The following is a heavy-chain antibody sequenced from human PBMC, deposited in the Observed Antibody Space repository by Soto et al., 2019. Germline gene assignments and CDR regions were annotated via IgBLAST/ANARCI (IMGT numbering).Heavy chain of an antibody. D-gene: IGHD6-19*01. CDR1: GYIFTAYS. V-gene: IGHV1-2*02. CDR2: FNPNSGDT. CDR3: AREASAVISLDY. J-gene: IGHJ4*02. Sequence: ASVKVSCKASGYIFTAYSMHWVRQAPGQGLEWVGWFNPNSGDTIYAQKFQGRVTLTGDTSISTAYMELYSLTSDNTAVYYCAREASAVISLDYWGQGTLVTVSS.